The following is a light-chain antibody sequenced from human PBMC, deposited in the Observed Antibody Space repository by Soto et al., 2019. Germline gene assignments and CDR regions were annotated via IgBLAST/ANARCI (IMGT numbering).Light chain of an antibody. Sequence: EIVLTQSPGTLSLSPGERATLSCRASQTISSNYLAWYQQKPGQAPRLLIYGASSRATGIPDRFSGSGSGTDFTLTISRLEPEDFAVYYCQQYGSSPPVTFGQGTNLEIK. CDR1: QTISSNY. V-gene: IGKV3-20*01. CDR2: GAS. J-gene: IGKJ2*01. CDR3: QQYGSSPPVT.